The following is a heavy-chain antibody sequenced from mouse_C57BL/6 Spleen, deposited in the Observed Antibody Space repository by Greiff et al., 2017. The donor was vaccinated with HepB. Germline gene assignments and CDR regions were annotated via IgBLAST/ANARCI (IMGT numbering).Heavy chain of an antibody. CDR2: ISYDGSN. J-gene: IGHJ2*01. V-gene: IGHV3-6*01. CDR1: GYSITSGYY. D-gene: IGHD2-1*01. CDR3: ARDHGNYYFDY. Sequence: EVQRVESGPGLVKPSQSLSLTCSVTGYSITSGYYWNWIRQFPGNKLEWMGYISYDGSNNYNPSLKNRISITRDTSKNQFFLKLNSVTTEDTATYYCARDHGNYYFDYWGQGTTLTVSS.